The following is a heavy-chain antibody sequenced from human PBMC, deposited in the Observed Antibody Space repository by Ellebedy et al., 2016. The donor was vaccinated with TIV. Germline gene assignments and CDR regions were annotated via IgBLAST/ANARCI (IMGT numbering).Heavy chain of an antibody. CDR3: ARSPQLDY. V-gene: IGHV3-23*01. Sequence: GESLKISCAASGFTFSSYAMSWVRQAPGKGLEWVSAISGSGGSTYYADSVKGRFTISRDNAKNSLYLQMNSLRAEDTAVYYCARSPQLDYWGQGTLVTVSS. J-gene: IGHJ4*02. CDR2: ISGSGGST. CDR1: GFTFSSYA.